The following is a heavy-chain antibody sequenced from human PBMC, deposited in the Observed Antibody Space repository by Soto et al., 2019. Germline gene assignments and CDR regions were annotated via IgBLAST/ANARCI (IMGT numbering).Heavy chain of an antibody. CDR1: GGSFSGYY. CDR2: INHSGST. CDR3: AREGPLQTGIAAAGTSPGYYYYGMGV. J-gene: IGHJ6*02. Sequence: PSETLSLTCAVYGGSFSGYYWSWIRQPPGKGLEWIGEINHSGSTNYNPSLKSRVTISVDTSKNQFSLKLSSVTAADTAVYYCAREGPLQTGIAAAGTSPGYYYYGMGVWGQGTTVTVS. V-gene: IGHV4-34*01. D-gene: IGHD6-13*01.